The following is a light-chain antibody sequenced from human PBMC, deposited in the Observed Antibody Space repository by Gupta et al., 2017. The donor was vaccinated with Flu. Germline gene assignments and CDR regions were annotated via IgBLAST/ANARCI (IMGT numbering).Light chain of an antibody. Sequence: PSSLSASVGDRVTITCRASQDIINYLNWYQQRPGRAPKLLMYAASTLQGGVPSRFSGSGSGTEFILTISSLQPEDVGTYYCQQRDMTPYTFGQGTKMEIK. V-gene: IGKV1-39*01. CDR2: AAS. CDR1: QDIINY. CDR3: QQRDMTPYT. J-gene: IGKJ2*01.